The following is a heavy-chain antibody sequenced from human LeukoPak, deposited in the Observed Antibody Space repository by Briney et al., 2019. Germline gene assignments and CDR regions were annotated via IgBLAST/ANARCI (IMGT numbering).Heavy chain of an antibody. CDR2: ISYDGSNK. CDR1: GFTFSSYG. Sequence: GGSLRLSCAASGFTFSSYGMHWVRQAPGKGLEWVAVISYDGSNKYYADSVKGRFTISRDNAKNSLYLQMNSLRAEDTAVYYCARAWGTIFGVVTLPHYFDYWGQGTLVTVSS. J-gene: IGHJ4*02. CDR3: ARAWGTIFGVVTLPHYFDY. D-gene: IGHD3-3*01. V-gene: IGHV3-30*03.